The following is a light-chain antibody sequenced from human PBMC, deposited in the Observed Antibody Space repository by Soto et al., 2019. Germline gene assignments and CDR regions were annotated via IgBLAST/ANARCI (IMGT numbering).Light chain of an antibody. J-gene: IGKJ2*01. Sequence: DIQMTQSPSSVYASVGDRVTINCRASQDISRWLAWYQQKPGKAPKLLIYAASSLQSGFPTRFSGSGSRTDLTLISSSRPPEKCATYSCQQVNSFPYTFGQGTKLEIK. CDR1: QDISRW. CDR2: AAS. CDR3: QQVNSFPYT. V-gene: IGKV1-12*01.